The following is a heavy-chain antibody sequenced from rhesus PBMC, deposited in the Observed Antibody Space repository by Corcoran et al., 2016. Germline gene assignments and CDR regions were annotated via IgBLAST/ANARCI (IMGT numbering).Heavy chain of an antibody. D-gene: IGHD5-30*01. CDR3: ARGWIQSFEY. J-gene: IGHJ4*01. CDR1: GGSISDSYR. CDR2: IYGSSKNT. Sequence: QVQLQESGPGVVKPSETLSLTCAVSGGSISDSYRWNWIRKAPGKGLEWIGYIYGSSKNTTYNPSHKSRCIVAKETSQKQFSLRLSSVTAADTAVYYCARGWIQSFEYWGQGVLVTVSS. V-gene: IGHV4S10*01.